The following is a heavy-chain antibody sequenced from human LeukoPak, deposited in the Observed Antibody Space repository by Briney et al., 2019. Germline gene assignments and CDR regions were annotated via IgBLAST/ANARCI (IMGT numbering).Heavy chain of an antibody. CDR2: FNPSGGNT. Sequence: EASVKVSCKASGYTFTDYYMHWLRQAPGQGLEWVGVFNPSGGNTSYAQKFQGRVTMTRDTSTSTVYMELSSLRSEDTAVYYCARDQYAHYYDSSGYYVAYYFDYWGQGTLVTVSS. CDR1: GYTFTDYY. V-gene: IGHV1-46*01. CDR3: ARDQYAHYYDSSGYYVAYYFDY. D-gene: IGHD3-22*01. J-gene: IGHJ4*02.